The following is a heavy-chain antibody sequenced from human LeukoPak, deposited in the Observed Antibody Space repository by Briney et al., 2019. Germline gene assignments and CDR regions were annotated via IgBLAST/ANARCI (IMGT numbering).Heavy chain of an antibody. D-gene: IGHD1-26*01. V-gene: IGHV3-21*01. Sequence: GGSLRLSCAASGFTFSSYSMNWVRQAPGKGLEWVSSISSSSYIYYADSVKGRFTISRDNAKNSLYLQMNSLRAEDTAVYYCARDRSYAFFDYWGQGTLVTVSS. CDR3: ARDRSYAFFDY. CDR1: GFTFSSYS. CDR2: ISSSSYI. J-gene: IGHJ4*02.